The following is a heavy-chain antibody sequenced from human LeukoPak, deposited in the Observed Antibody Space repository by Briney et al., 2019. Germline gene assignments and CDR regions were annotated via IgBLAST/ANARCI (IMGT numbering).Heavy chain of an antibody. J-gene: IGHJ4*02. V-gene: IGHV3-53*01. Sequence: PGGSLRLSCAASGFTDNTYYMSWVRQAPGKGLEWVSVIYGSGTTYYADSVKGRFTISRDDSNNTLYLQMNSLRAEDTAVYYCARDSGPVDQLLSFDLWGQGTLVTVSS. D-gene: IGHD2-2*01. CDR2: IYGSGTT. CDR1: GFTDNTYY. CDR3: ARDSGPVDQLLSFDL.